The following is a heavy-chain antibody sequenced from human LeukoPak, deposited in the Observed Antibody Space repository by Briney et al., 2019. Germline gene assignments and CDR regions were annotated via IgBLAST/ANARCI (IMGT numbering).Heavy chain of an antibody. CDR3: ARPTAAGTTEFDY. V-gene: IGHV1-46*01. Sequence: ASVKVSCKASGYTFTSYCMHWVRQAPGQGLEWMGIINPSGGSTSYAQKFQGRVTMTRDTSTSTVCMELSSLRSEDTAVYYCARPTAAGTTEFDYWGQGTLVTVSS. CDR1: GYTFTSYC. CDR2: INPSGGST. D-gene: IGHD6-13*01. J-gene: IGHJ4*02.